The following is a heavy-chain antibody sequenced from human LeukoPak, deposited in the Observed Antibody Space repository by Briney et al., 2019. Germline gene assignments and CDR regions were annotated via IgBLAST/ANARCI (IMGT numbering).Heavy chain of an antibody. CDR2: IYYSGST. J-gene: IGHJ3*02. CDR3: AIYSSGYYGAFDI. V-gene: IGHV4-61*08. CDR1: GGSISSGDYY. D-gene: IGHD3-22*01. Sequence: PSETLSLTCTVSGGSISSGDYYWSWIRQPPGKGLEYIGYIYYSGSTYYNPSLKSRVTISVDTSKNQFSLKLSSVTAADTAVYYCAIYSSGYYGAFDIWGQGTMVTVSS.